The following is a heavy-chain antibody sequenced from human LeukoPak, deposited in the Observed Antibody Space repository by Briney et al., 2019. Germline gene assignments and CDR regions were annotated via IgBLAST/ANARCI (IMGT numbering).Heavy chain of an antibody. D-gene: IGHD3-22*01. CDR2: ITRSSNYK. CDR1: GFTFSSYS. Sequence: GGSLRLSCAASGFTFSSYSMTWVRQAPGKGLEWVSSITRSSNYKYYADSLKGRFTISRDSAKNSLYLQMNSLRAEDTAVYYCARALYDGSGYYSHFDYWGQGTLVTVSS. CDR3: ARALYDGSGYYSHFDY. J-gene: IGHJ4*02. V-gene: IGHV3-21*01.